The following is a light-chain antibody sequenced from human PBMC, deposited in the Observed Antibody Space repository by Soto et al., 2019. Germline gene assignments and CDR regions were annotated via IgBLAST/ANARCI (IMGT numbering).Light chain of an antibody. CDR3: SSYTSCSTLV. Sequence: SALTQPASVSGSPGQSITISCTGTSSDVGDYKYVSWYQQHPGKAPKLMIYEVSNRPSGVSNRFSGSKSGSTASLIISGLQAEDEADYYCSSYTSCSTLVFGGGTKLTVL. CDR1: SSDVGDYKY. J-gene: IGLJ2*01. V-gene: IGLV2-14*01. CDR2: EVS.